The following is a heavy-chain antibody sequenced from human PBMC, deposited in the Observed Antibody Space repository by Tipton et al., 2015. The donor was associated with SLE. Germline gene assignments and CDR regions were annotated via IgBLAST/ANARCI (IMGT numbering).Heavy chain of an antibody. D-gene: IGHD6-13*01. CDR2: IYYSGST. Sequence: TLSLTCTVSGGSISSSSYYWGWIRQPPGKGLEWIGSIYYSGSTYYNPSLKSRVTISVDTSTNQFSLKLSSVTAADTAVYYCARVRGIAAAGTFYYYYYGMDVWGQGTTVTVSS. CDR3: ARVRGIAAAGTFYYYYYGMDV. J-gene: IGHJ6*02. CDR1: GGSISSSSYY. V-gene: IGHV4-39*07.